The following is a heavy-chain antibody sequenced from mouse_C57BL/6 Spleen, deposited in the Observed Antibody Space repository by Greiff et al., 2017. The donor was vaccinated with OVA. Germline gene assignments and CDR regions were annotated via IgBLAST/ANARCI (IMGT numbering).Heavy chain of an antibody. CDR3: ARQGVTTVVAEDWYFDV. V-gene: IGHV5-6*01. J-gene: IGHJ1*03. Sequence: EVKLMESGGDLVKPGGSLKLSCAASGFTFSSYGMSWVRQTPDKRLEWVATISSGGSYTYYPDSVKGRFTISRDNAKNTLYLQMSSLKSEDTAMYYCARQGVTTVVAEDWYFDVWGTGTTVTVSS. CDR2: ISSGGSYT. D-gene: IGHD1-1*01. CDR1: GFTFSSYG.